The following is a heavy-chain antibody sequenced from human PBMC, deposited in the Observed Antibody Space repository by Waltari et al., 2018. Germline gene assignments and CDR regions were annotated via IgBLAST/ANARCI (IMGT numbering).Heavy chain of an antibody. CDR3: ARDFGGGPSSEWFDP. D-gene: IGHD3-3*01. J-gene: IGHJ5*02. CDR1: GYTFTAYF. Sequence: QVQLVQSGAEVTMPGASLKVFSKPSGYTFTAYFMHSVRPAPGQGLAWRGWINPNSGGTNYAQKFQGRVTMTRDTSISTAYMELSRLRSDDTAVYYCARDFGGGPSSEWFDPWGQGTLVTVSS. CDR2: INPNSGGT. V-gene: IGHV1-2*02.